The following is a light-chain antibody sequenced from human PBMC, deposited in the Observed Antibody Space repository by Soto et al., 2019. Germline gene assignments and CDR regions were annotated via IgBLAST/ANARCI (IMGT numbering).Light chain of an antibody. CDR1: YSDVGNYDH. CDR3: CSYADSHTWV. Sequence: QSALTQARSVSGSPGQSVTISCTGTYSDVGNYDHVSWYRQRPGEVPKLMIYDVNKRPSGVPARFSGSKSGNTASLTIFGLQAEDEADYFCCSYADSHTWVFGGGTKLTVL. V-gene: IGLV2-11*01. J-gene: IGLJ3*02. CDR2: DVN.